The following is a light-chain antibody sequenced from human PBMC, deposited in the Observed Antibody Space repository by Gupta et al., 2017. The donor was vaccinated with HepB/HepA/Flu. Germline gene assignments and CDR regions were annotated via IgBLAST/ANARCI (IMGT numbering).Light chain of an antibody. CDR1: SGINVDKYR. V-gene: IGLV5-45*02. CDR3: MIWHNIGEV. Sequence: QAVLTQPSSLSASPGASASLTCTLRSGINVDKYRIYWYQQKPGSPPQYLLRYKSDSDKQLGSGVDSRGACSKYGSENAGTLTISGLQSEDEADYYCMIWHNIGEVFGGGTKVTVL. CDR2: YKSDSDK. J-gene: IGLJ3*02.